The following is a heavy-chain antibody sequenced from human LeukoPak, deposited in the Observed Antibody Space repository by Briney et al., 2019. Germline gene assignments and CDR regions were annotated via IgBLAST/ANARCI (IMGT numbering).Heavy chain of an antibody. V-gene: IGHV4-34*01. J-gene: IGHJ5*02. CDR3: ARGRGYNWFDP. CDR2: INHSGST. Sequence: TSETLSLTCAVYGGSFSGYYWSWIRQPPGKGLEWIGEINHSGSTNYNPSLKSRVTISVDTSKNQFSLELSSVTAADTAVYYCARGRGYNWFDPWGQGTLVTVSS. CDR1: GGSFSGYY. D-gene: IGHD3-16*01.